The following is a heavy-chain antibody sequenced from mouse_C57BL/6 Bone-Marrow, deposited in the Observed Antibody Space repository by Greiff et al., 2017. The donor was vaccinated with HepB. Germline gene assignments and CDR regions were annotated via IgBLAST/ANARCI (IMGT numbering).Heavy chain of an antibody. Sequence: VQLQESGPGLVQPSQSLSITCTVSGFSLTSYGVHWVRQSPGKGLEWLGVIWRGGSTDYNAAFMSRLSITKDNSKSQVFFKMNSLQADDTAIYYCAKSWGYYYAMDYWGQGTSVTVSS. J-gene: IGHJ4*01. CDR1: GFSLTSYG. CDR2: IWRGGST. CDR3: AKSWGYYYAMDY. V-gene: IGHV2-5*01.